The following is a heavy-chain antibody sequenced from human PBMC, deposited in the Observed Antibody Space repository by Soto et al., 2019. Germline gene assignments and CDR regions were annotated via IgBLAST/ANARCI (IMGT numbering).Heavy chain of an antibody. CDR2: ITHSGST. V-gene: IGHV4-34*01. CDR1: GGSFTGYY. Sequence: QVQLQQWGAGLLKPSETLSLTCAVYGGSFTGYYWTWIRQPPGTGLEWIGEITHSGSTNYNPSLKSRVTIAVDTSKNQFSLKLTSVAAADTAVYYFARDKITGLFDYWSQGTLVSVSS. J-gene: IGHJ4*02. CDR3: ARDKITGLFDY. D-gene: IGHD2-8*02.